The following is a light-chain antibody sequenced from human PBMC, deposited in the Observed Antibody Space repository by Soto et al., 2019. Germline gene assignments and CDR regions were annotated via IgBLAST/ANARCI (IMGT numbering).Light chain of an antibody. CDR2: DVS. Sequence: QCVLTQPASVSESPGQSITISCTGTSRDVGGYNYVSWYQQHPGKAPKLMIFDVSNRPSGVSIRFSGSKSGNTASLTISGLQAEDEADYYCSSYRSSSTLYVFGTGTKVTVL. CDR1: SRDVGGYNY. J-gene: IGLJ1*01. CDR3: SSYRSSSTLYV. V-gene: IGLV2-14*01.